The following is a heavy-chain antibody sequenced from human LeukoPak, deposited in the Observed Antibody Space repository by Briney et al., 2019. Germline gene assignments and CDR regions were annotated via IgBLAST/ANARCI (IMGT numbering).Heavy chain of an antibody. CDR2: IYSGGST. V-gene: IGHV3-66*01. CDR1: GFTVSSNY. D-gene: IGHD3-16*01. Sequence: GGSLRPSCAASGFTVSSNYMSWVRQAPGKGLEWVSVIYSGGSTYYADSVKGRFTISRDNSKNTLYLQMNSLRTEDTAVYYCARGLRNDAFDIWGQGTMVTVSS. CDR3: ARGLRNDAFDI. J-gene: IGHJ3*02.